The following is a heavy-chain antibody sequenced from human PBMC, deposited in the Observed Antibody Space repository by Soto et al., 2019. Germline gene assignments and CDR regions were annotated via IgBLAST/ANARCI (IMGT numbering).Heavy chain of an antibody. Sequence: QVQLVQSGAEVKKPGSSVKVSCKASRGTFSSYAISWVRQAPGQGLEWMGGIIPIFGTANYAQKFQGRVTITADESTSTAYMELSSLRSEDTAVYYCARDGGVYDYSPFDYWGKGTLVTVSS. CDR1: RGTFSSYA. CDR2: IIPIFGTA. V-gene: IGHV1-69*12. D-gene: IGHD4-4*01. CDR3: ARDGGVYDYSPFDY. J-gene: IGHJ4*02.